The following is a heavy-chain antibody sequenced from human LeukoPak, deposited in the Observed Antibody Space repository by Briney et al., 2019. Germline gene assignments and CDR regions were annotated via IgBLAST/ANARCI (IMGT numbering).Heavy chain of an antibody. Sequence: GGSLRLSCAASGFTFSSYAMHWVRQAPGKGLEWVAVISYDGSNKYYADSVKGRFTISRDNSKNTLYLQMFSLRAEDTAFYYCARDFRLVFGVVTKIYYFEYWGPGTLVTVSS. CDR1: GFTFSSYA. D-gene: IGHD3-3*01. CDR3: ARDFRLVFGVVTKIYYFEY. J-gene: IGHJ4*02. V-gene: IGHV3-30-3*01. CDR2: ISYDGSNK.